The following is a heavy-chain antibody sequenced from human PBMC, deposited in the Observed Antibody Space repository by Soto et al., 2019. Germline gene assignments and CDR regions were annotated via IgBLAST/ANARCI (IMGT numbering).Heavy chain of an antibody. CDR1: GYTFTSYY. CDR3: ARDSYYGSGSYYNPGYYYYMDV. Sequence: ASVKVSCKASGYTFTSYYIHWVRQAPGQGLEWKGVINPSGGSTTYAQRIQGRVTMTTDTPTSTVYMELSSLRSEDTAVYYCARDSYYGSGSYYNPGYYYYMDVWGKGATVTVS. CDR2: INPSGGST. J-gene: IGHJ6*03. D-gene: IGHD3-10*01. V-gene: IGHV1-46*03.